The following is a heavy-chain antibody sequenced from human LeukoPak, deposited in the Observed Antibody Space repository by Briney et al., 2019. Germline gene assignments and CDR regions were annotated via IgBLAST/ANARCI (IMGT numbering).Heavy chain of an antibody. Sequence: ASVKVSCTASGYTFSSYAITWVRPAPGQGLKWMGWISPYNGNTDSAQKFQDRVTMTTDTSTSAAYMELRSLRSDDTAVYYCARDNTWYFDLWGRGTLVTVPS. CDR1: GYTFSSYA. D-gene: IGHD2/OR15-2a*01. V-gene: IGHV1-18*01. CDR2: ISPYNGNT. CDR3: ARDNTWYFDL. J-gene: IGHJ2*01.